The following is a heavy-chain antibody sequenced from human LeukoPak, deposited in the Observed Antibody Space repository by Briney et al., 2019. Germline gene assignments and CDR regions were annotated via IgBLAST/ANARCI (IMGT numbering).Heavy chain of an antibody. V-gene: IGHV3-7*03. CDR1: GFTFSSYW. D-gene: IGHD3-3*01. CDR2: IKQDGTEK. J-gene: IGHJ3*02. CDR3: ARPWRYAFDI. Sequence: PGGSLRLSCAASGFTFSSYWMSWVRQAPGKGLEWVANIKQDGTEKYYADSVKGRFTISRDNAKNSLYLQMNCLRAEDTAVYYCARPWRYAFDIWGQGTMVTVSS.